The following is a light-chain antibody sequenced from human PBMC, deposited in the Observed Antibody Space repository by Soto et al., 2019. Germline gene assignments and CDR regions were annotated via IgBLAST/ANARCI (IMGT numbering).Light chain of an antibody. CDR3: MQTVQAPWT. CDR2: LGS. J-gene: IGKJ1*01. Sequence: DIVVTQSPLSLPVTPGEPASISCRSSQSLLHSNGYNYLDWYLQKAGQSPQLLIYLGSNRASGVHDKXSGSGSGTDFTLKISRVEAEDVGVYYCMQTVQAPWTFGQGTKVEIK. CDR1: QSLLHSNGYNY. V-gene: IGKV2-28*01.